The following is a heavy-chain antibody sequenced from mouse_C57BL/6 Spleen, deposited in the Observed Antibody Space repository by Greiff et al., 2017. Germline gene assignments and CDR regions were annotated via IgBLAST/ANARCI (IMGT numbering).Heavy chain of an antibody. V-gene: IGHV1-85*01. CDR1: GYTFTSYD. D-gene: IGHD1-1*01. J-gene: IGHJ2*01. CDR3: ARGGIYGSSPYYFDY. CDR2: IYPRDGST. Sequence: QVQLKQSGPELVKPGASVKLSCKASGYTFTSYDINWVKQRPGQGLEWIGWIYPRDGSTKYNEKFKGKATLTVDTSSSTAYMELHSLTSEDSAVYFCARGGIYGSSPYYFDYWGQGTTLTVSS.